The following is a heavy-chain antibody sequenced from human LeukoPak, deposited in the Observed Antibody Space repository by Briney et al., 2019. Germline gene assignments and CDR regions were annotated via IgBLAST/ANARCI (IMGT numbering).Heavy chain of an antibody. Sequence: SETLSLTCTVSGGSISSYYWSWIRQPPGKGLEWIGYISYSGSTNYNPSLRSRVTTSVDTSKNQFSLKLTSVTAADTAMYYCARHVSGDYAWLDVWGQGTTVTVSS. CDR3: ARHVSGDYAWLDV. V-gene: IGHV4-59*08. D-gene: IGHD4-17*01. CDR1: GGSISSYY. CDR2: ISYSGST. J-gene: IGHJ6*02.